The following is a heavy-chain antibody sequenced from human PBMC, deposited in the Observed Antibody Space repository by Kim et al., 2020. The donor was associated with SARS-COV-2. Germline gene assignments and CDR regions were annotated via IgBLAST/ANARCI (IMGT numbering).Heavy chain of an antibody. Sequence: SETLSLTCTVSGGSIRSGSFFWGWIRQSPGKGLEWIGSVYQGGRPYYNPSLESRATVSLDSSNNQFSLSLSSVTAADTAMYYCARHAATYYAGSASCYLEYWGQGARLTVSS. J-gene: IGHJ4*02. D-gene: IGHD3-10*01. CDR1: GGSIRSGSFF. CDR3: ARHAATYYAGSASCYLEY. V-gene: IGHV4-39*01. CDR2: VYQGGRP.